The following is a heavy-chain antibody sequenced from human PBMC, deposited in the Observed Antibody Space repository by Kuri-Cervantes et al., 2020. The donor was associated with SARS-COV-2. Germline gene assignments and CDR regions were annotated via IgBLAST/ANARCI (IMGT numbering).Heavy chain of an antibody. CDR2: IKQDGSEK. V-gene: IGHV3-7*01. D-gene: IGHD1-7*01. J-gene: IGHJ4*02. Sequence: GGSLRLSCTASGFTFSSYWMSWVRQAPGKGLEWVANIKQDGSEKYYVDSVKGRFTISRDNAKNSLYLQMNSLRAEDTAVYYCAREGPLTGTTEEFDYWGQGTLVTVSS. CDR1: GFTFSSYW. CDR3: AREGPLTGTTEEFDY.